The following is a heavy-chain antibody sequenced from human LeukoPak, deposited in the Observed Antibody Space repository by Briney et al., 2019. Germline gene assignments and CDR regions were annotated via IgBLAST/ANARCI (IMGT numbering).Heavy chain of an antibody. D-gene: IGHD6-19*01. CDR1: GGSISSHY. Sequence: SETLSLTCTVSGGSISSHYWSWIRQPPGKGLEWIGYMYYSGSTKYNPSLKSRATISADTSKKKFSLKLSSVTAADTAVYYCARGLYSSGWSLYYFDYWGQGTLVTVSS. CDR3: ARGLYSSGWSLYYFDY. J-gene: IGHJ4*02. CDR2: MYYSGST. V-gene: IGHV4-59*08.